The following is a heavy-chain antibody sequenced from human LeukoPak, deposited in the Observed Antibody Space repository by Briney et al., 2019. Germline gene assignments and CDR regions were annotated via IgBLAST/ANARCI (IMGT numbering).Heavy chain of an antibody. Sequence: EASVKVSCKASGGTFSSYAISWVRQAPGQGLEWMGGIIPIFGTANYAQKFQGRVTITADESTSTAYMELSSLRSEDTAVYYCAVGYCSSTSCYRPRLFDPWGQGTLVTVST. CDR2: IIPIFGTA. J-gene: IGHJ5*02. CDR3: AVGYCSSTSCYRPRLFDP. D-gene: IGHD2-2*01. CDR1: GGTFSSYA. V-gene: IGHV1-69*01.